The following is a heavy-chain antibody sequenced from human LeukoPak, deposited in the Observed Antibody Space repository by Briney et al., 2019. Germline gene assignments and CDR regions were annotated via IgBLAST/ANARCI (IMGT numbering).Heavy chain of an antibody. CDR1: GYTFTGYY. V-gene: IGHV1-2*02. CDR3: ATAAARADYYYYYGMDV. CDR2: INPNSGGT. Sequence: ASVKVSCKASGYTFTGYYMHWVRQAPGQGLEWMGWINPNSGGTNYAQKFQGRVTMTRDTSISTAYMELSRLRSDDTAVYYCATAAARADYYYYYGMDVWGQGTTVTVSS. J-gene: IGHJ6*02. D-gene: IGHD6-13*01.